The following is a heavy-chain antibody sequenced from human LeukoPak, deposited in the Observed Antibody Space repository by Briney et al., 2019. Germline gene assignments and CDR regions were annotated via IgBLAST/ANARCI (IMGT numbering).Heavy chain of an antibody. CDR2: IYWDDDK. CDR3: AHRCTNYFFDY. V-gene: IGHV2-5*02. D-gene: IGHD2-2*01. Sequence: SGSTLVKPTQTLTLTCTFSGFSLTTSGVGVGWIRQPPGKALEWLALIYWDDDKRYSPSLMNRLTVTKGTSENQVVLTMTNMDPVDTATYYCAHRCTNYFFDYWGQGTLVTVSS. CDR1: GFSLTTSGVG. J-gene: IGHJ4*02.